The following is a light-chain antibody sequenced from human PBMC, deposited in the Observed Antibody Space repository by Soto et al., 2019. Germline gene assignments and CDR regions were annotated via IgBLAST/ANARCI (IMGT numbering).Light chain of an antibody. J-gene: IGKJ1*01. Sequence: DIQMTQSPSSLSASVGDRVTITCRASRSISTHLNWYQQRPGKAPKLLIYAASILQSGVPSSFSGSGSGTDFTLTINSLQPEDFATYYCQQSYSIPRTFGPGTKVEF. CDR1: RSISTH. CDR3: QQSYSIPRT. V-gene: IGKV1-39*01. CDR2: AAS.